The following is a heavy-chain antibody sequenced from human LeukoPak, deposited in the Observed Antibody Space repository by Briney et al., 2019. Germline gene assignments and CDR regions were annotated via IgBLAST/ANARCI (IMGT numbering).Heavy chain of an antibody. V-gene: IGHV3-23*01. CDR2: ISVSGDTK. D-gene: IGHD6-19*01. CDR1: GFTITDYG. Sequence: GGSLRLSCAVSGFTITDYGMSWVRQAPGKGLEWVSVISVSGDTKYYADSVKGRFIISRDNSRNTLYLQINSLRAEDTALYYCAQGYSSGWYPYWGQGTLVTVSS. J-gene: IGHJ4*02. CDR3: AQGYSSGWYPY.